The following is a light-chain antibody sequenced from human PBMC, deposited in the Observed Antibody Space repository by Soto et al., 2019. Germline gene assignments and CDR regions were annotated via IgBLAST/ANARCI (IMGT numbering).Light chain of an antibody. V-gene: IGKV3-15*01. Sequence: EIVMTQSPATLSVSPGERATLSCRASQSVSSNLAWYQLQSGQTPRLLIFGASTRATGVPARFSGSGSGTEFTLTISSTQSEDFAIYYGQQYSNWPRGMYTFGQGTKLEIK. J-gene: IGKJ2*01. CDR2: GAS. CDR1: QSVSSN. CDR3: QQYSNWPRGMYT.